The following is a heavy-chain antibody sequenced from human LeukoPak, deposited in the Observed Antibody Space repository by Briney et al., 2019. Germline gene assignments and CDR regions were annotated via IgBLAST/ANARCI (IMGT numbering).Heavy chain of an antibody. D-gene: IGHD3-22*01. CDR3: ARGNYDFDNSGYYTLTY. CDR1: GFTFSSYA. Sequence: GGSLRLSCAASGFTFSSYAMSWVRQAPGKGLEWVSYISSSGSTIYYADSVKGRFTISRDNAKNSLYLQMNSLRAEDTAMYYCARGNYDFDNSGYYTLTYWGQGTLVTVSS. CDR2: ISSSGSTI. V-gene: IGHV3-48*04. J-gene: IGHJ4*02.